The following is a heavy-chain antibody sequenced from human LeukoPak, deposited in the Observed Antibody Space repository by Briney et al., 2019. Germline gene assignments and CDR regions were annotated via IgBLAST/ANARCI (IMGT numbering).Heavy chain of an antibody. CDR1: GYTFTSYD. J-gene: IGHJ5*02. V-gene: IGHV1-8*01. CDR2: MNPNSGNT. Sequence: ASVKVSCKASGYTFTSYDINWVRQATGQGLEWMGWMNPNSGNTGYAQKFQGRVTMTRNTSISTAYMELSSLRSEDTAVYYCARDKVDCSGGSCYSRGNWFDPWGQGTLATVSS. CDR3: ARDKVDCSGGSCYSRGNWFDP. D-gene: IGHD2-15*01.